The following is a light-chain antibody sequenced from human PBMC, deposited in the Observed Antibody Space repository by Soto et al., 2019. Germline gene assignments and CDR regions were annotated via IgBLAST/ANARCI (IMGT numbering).Light chain of an antibody. CDR1: SSDVGSYNL. CDR2: EGT. J-gene: IGLJ1*01. CDR3: DSYAGDYIYV. V-gene: IGLV2-23*01. Sequence: QSALTQPASVSGSPGQSITISCTGASSDVGSYNLVSWYQQHPGKAPKLMIYEGTKRPSGVSDRFSGSKSGNTASLTISGLQAEDEADYYCDSYAGDYIYVFGSGTKLTVL.